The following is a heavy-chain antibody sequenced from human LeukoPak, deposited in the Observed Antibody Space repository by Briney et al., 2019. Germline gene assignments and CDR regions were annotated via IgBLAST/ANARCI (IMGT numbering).Heavy chain of an antibody. V-gene: IGHV4-59*01. Sequence: SEALSLTCTVSGGSISSYYWSWIRQPPGKGLEWIGYIYYSGSTNYNPSLESRVTISVDTSKNQFSLKLSSVTAADTAVYYCARVGYDYVWGSYPLDYWGQGTLVTVSS. D-gene: IGHD3-16*02. J-gene: IGHJ4*02. CDR3: ARVGYDYVWGSYPLDY. CDR1: GGSISSYY. CDR2: IYYSGST.